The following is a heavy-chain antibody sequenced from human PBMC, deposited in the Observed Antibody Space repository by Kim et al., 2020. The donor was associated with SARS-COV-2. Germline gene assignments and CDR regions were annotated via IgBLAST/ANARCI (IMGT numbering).Heavy chain of an antibody. CDR3: AKSERITMIVMITLIDY. Sequence: GGSLRLSCAASGFTFSSYAMSWVRQAPGKGLEWVSAISGSGGSTYYADSVKGRFTISRDNSKNTLYLQMNSLRAEDTAAYYCAKSERITMIVMITLIDYGGQGTLVTVSS. V-gene: IGHV3-23*01. CDR1: GFTFSSYA. J-gene: IGHJ4*02. D-gene: IGHD3-22*01. CDR2: ISGSGGST.